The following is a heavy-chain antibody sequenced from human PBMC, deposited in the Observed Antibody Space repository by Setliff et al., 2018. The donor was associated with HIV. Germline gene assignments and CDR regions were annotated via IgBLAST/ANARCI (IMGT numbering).Heavy chain of an antibody. V-gene: IGHV3-48*01. Sequence: PGGSLRLSCAAFGFTFSSYGMSWVRQAPGKGLEWVSSISTSRTIYYADSVKGRFTISRDNDKNSLYLQMDSLRAEDTAVYYCARDGGMGVYHMDVWGKGTTVTVSS. CDR2: ISTSRTI. CDR1: GFTFSSYG. J-gene: IGHJ6*03. CDR3: ARDGGMGVYHMDV. D-gene: IGHD2-8*02.